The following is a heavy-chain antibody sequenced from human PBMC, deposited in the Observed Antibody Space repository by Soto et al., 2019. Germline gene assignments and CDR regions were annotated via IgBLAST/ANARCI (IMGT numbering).Heavy chain of an antibody. Sequence: GGSLRLSCAASGFTFSSYAMSWVRQAPGKGLEWVSAISGSGGSTYYADSVKGRFTISRDNSKNTLYLQMNSLRAEDTAVYYCANAQRAYSSSWSLFDYWGQGTLVTVSS. CDR3: ANAQRAYSSSWSLFDY. V-gene: IGHV3-23*01. CDR1: GFTFSSYA. J-gene: IGHJ4*02. D-gene: IGHD6-13*01. CDR2: ISGSGGST.